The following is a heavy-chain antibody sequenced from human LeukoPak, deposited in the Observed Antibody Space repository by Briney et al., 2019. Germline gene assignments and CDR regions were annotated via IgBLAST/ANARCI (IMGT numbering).Heavy chain of an antibody. CDR3: ARDLRYNWNDGGYYYYGMDV. J-gene: IGHJ6*02. V-gene: IGHV4-39*07. CDR2: IYYSGST. Sequence: SETLSLTCTVSGGSISSSSYYWGWIRQPPGKGLEWIGSIYYSGSTYYNPSLKSRVTISVDTSKNQFSLKLSSVTAADTAVYCCARDLRYNWNDGGYYYYGMDVWGQGTTVTVSS. CDR1: GGSISSSSYY. D-gene: IGHD1-20*01.